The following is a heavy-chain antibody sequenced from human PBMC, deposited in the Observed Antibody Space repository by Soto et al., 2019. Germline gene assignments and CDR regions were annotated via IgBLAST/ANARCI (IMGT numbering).Heavy chain of an antibody. CDR1: GFTFSSYW. D-gene: IGHD2-2*01. CDR3: ARGVVPAAMPKDENWFDP. J-gene: IGHJ5*02. Sequence: EVQLVESGGGLVQPGGSLRLSCAASGFTFSSYWMSWVRQAPGKGLEWVANIKQDGSEKYYVDSVKGRFTISRDNAKNSLYLQMNSLRAEDTAVYYCARGVVPAAMPKDENWFDPWGQGTLVTVSS. V-gene: IGHV3-7*05. CDR2: IKQDGSEK.